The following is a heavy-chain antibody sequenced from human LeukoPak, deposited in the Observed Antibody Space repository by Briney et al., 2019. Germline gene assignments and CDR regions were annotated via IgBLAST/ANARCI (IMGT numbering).Heavy chain of an antibody. J-gene: IGHJ4*02. D-gene: IGHD3-22*01. CDR1: GYTLTELS. CDR3: ATEVRYYDSSGYHN. CDR2: FDPEDGET. Sequence: GASVKVSCKVSGYTLTELSMHWVRQAPGKGLEWMGGFDPEDGETIYAQKFQGRVTMTEDTSTDTAYMELSSLRSEDTAVYYCATEVRYYDSSGYHNWGQGTLVTVSS. V-gene: IGHV1-24*01.